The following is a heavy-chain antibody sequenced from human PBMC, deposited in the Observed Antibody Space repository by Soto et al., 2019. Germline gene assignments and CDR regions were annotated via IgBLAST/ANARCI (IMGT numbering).Heavy chain of an antibody. Sequence: QITLKESGPTLVKPTQTLPLTCTFSGFSLSTRGVGVGWVRQPPGKALVWLAVINWDDNKRYSPSLQTRLTIAKDTSKNQVVLTMTNMDPVDTATYFCYSSTTKCYECAHHWGQGTQVTVSS. CDR2: INWDDNK. D-gene: IGHD2-2*01. V-gene: IGHV2-5*02. J-gene: IGHJ4*02. CDR3: YSSTTKCYECAHH. CDR1: GFSLSTRGVG.